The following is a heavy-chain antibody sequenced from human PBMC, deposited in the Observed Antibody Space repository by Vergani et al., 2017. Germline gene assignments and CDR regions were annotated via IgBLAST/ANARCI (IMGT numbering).Heavy chain of an antibody. CDR1: GFTFSSYE. CDR2: ISGSGGST. Sequence: EVQLVESGGGLVQPGGSLRLSCAASGFTFSSYEMNWVRQAPGKGLEWVSYISGSGGSTNDADSVKGRFTISRDDSKNTLYLQMNSLRADDTAVYFCAKLGTDMFPSYYGMDVWGQGTTVTVSS. V-gene: IGHV3-48*03. CDR3: AKLGTDMFPSYYGMDV. J-gene: IGHJ6*02. D-gene: IGHD5-18*01.